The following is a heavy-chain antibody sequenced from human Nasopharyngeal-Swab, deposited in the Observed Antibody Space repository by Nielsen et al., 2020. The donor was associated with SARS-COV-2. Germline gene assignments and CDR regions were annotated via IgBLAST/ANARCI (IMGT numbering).Heavy chain of an antibody. J-gene: IGHJ4*02. CDR1: GYSFTNYW. V-gene: IGHV5-51*01. CDR2: IYPGDSDT. Sequence: KVSCKASGYSFTNYWIGWVRQMPGKGPEWIGIIYPGDSDTRYSPSFEGQVTMSVDRSISTAYLQWSSLKASDSAMYYCARVGWTGNYRGQLDSWGQGTLVTVSS. D-gene: IGHD3/OR15-3a*01. CDR3: ARVGWTGNYRGQLDS.